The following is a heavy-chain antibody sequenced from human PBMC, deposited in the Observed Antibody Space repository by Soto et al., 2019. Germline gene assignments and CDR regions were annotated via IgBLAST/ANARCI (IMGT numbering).Heavy chain of an antibody. CDR1: GYTLTELS. V-gene: IGHV1-24*01. D-gene: IGHD3-22*01. CDR3: ATELYYYDSSGPLRAFAI. CDR2: FDPEDGET. J-gene: IGHJ3*02. Sequence: ASVKVSCKVSGYTLTELSMHWVRQAPGKGLEWMGGFDPEDGETIYAQKFQGRVTMTEDTSTDTAYMELSSLRSEDTAVYYCATELYYYDSSGPLRAFAIWGQGTMVTVSS.